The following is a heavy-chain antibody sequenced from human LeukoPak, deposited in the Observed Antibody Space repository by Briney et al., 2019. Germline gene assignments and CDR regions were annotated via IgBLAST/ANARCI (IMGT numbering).Heavy chain of an antibody. J-gene: IGHJ3*02. D-gene: IGHD2-2*02. CDR3: ARESSIVVVPAAIPRAFDI. Sequence: SETLSLTCTVSGGSISSYYWSWIRQPPGKGLEWIGYIYYSGSTNYNPSLKSRVTISVDTSKNQFSLKLSSVTAADTAVYYCARESSIVVVPAAIPRAFDIWGQGTMVTVSS. CDR2: IYYSGST. CDR1: GGSISSYY. V-gene: IGHV4-59*01.